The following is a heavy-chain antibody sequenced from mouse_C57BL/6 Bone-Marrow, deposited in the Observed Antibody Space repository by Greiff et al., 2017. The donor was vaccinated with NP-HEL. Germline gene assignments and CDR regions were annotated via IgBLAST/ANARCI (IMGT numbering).Heavy chain of an antibody. CDR1: GYTFTEYT. J-gene: IGHJ2*01. CDR2: FYPGSGSI. Sequence: VQLQQPGAELVKPGASVKLSCKASGYTFTEYTIHWVKQRSGQGLEWIGWFYPGSGSIKYNEKFKDKATLTADKPSSTVYMEMSRFTSEDSAVYFCARHEGRWYWDYFDYWGQGTTLTVSS. D-gene: IGHD2-1*01. V-gene: IGHV1-62-2*01. CDR3: ARHEGRWYWDYFDY.